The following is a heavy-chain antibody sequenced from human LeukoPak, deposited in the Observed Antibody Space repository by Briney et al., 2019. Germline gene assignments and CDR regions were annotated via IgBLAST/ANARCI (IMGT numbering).Heavy chain of an antibody. J-gene: IGHJ4*02. D-gene: IGHD4-17*01. V-gene: IGHV3-64*01. CDR2: ISGNGGST. CDR3: ARGPYGDPTHYFDY. CDR1: GFTFSRYA. Sequence: PGGSLRLSCAASGFTFSRYAMHWVRQAPGKGLEYVSAISGNGGSTYYANSVKGRFTISRDYSENPLYLQMGSLRTEDMAVYYCARGPYGDPTHYFDYWGQGTLVTVSS.